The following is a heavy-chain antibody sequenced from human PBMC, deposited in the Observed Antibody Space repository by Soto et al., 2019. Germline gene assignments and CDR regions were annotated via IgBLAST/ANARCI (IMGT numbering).Heavy chain of an antibody. CDR1: DGSISSSNFH. D-gene: IGHD1-7*01. CDR2: IFHTGGT. CDR3: AGELHGSPEY. J-gene: IGHJ4*01. Sequence: QVQLQESGPGLVEPSETLSLTCTVTDGSISSSNFHWAWVRQPPGGGLEWIGSIFHTGGTYSRPSLKGRVTMSVDTSRNQFSLKVHSVTTSDTAIYFCAGELHGSPEYWGHGTLVTVSS. V-gene: IGHV4-39*01.